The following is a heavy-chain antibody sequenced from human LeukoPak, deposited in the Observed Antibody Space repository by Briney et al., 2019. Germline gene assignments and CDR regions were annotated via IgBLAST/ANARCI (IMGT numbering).Heavy chain of an antibody. Sequence: SETLSLTCTVSGGSISSGSYYWSWIRQPAGKGLEWIGRIYSSGSTNYNPSLKSRVTISLDTSKNQFSLKLSSVTAADTAVYYCARGIGYSYGQGGDYWGQGTLVTVSS. J-gene: IGHJ4*02. V-gene: IGHV4-61*02. D-gene: IGHD5-18*01. CDR3: ARGIGYSYGQGGDY. CDR2: IYSSGST. CDR1: GGSISSGSYY.